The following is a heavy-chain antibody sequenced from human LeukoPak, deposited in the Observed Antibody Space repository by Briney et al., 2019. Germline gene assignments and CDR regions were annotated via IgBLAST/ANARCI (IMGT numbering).Heavy chain of an antibody. V-gene: IGHV3-21*01. CDR1: GFTFSSYS. J-gene: IGHJ3*02. D-gene: IGHD6-13*01. CDR3: ARDTSGYSSSWSDAFDI. Sequence: PGGSLRLSCAASGFTFSSYSMNWVRQAPGKGLEWVSSISSSSSYIYYADSVKGRFTISRDNAKNSPYLQMNSLRAEDTAVYYCARDTSGYSSSWSDAFDIWGQGTMVTVSS. CDR2: ISSSSSYI.